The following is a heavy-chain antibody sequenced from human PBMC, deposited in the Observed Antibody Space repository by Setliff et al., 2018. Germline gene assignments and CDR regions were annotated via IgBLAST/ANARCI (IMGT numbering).Heavy chain of an antibody. Sequence: PSETLSLTCTVSGDSLSGDNYFWSWIRHLPGKGLQWLGHIYYTGKTYYNPSLKSRLEMSMDTSKREFALRLSSVTAADTAVYYCARTSTYVLGSGSYWDRWFDPWSQGTLVTVSS. V-gene: IGHV4-30-4*02. CDR2: IYYTGKT. CDR3: ARTSTYVLGSGSYWDRWFDP. J-gene: IGHJ5*02. CDR1: GDSLSGDNYF. D-gene: IGHD3-10*01.